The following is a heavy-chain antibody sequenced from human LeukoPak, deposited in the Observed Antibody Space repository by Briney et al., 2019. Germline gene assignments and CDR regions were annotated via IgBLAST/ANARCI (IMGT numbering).Heavy chain of an antibody. D-gene: IGHD3-3*01. Sequence: GGSLRLSWAASGFTFSSYAMSWVRQAPGKGLEWVSAISGSGGSTYYADSVKGRFTISRDNSKNTLYLQMNSLRAEDTAVYYCAKSIFGVVSFDAFDIWGQGTMVTVSS. CDR1: GFTFSSYA. CDR3: AKSIFGVVSFDAFDI. V-gene: IGHV3-23*01. CDR2: ISGSGGST. J-gene: IGHJ3*02.